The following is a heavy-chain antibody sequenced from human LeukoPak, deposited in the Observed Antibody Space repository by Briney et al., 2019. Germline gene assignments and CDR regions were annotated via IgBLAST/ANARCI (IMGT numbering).Heavy chain of an antibody. J-gene: IGHJ6*03. Sequence: AGGSLRLSCAASGFTFSSYAMHWVRQAPGKGLEWVAVISYDGSNKYYADSVKGRFTISRDNSKNTLYLQMNSLRAEDTAVYYCARDKRGWVLWFGEKWEYMDVWGKGTTVTVSS. CDR1: GFTFSSYA. CDR3: ARDKRGWVLWFGEKWEYMDV. CDR2: ISYDGSNK. V-gene: IGHV3-30*04. D-gene: IGHD3-10*01.